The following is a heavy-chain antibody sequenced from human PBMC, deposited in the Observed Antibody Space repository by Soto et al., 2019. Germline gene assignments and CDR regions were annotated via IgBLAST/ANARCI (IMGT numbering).Heavy chain of an antibody. CDR1: GGSISSYY. D-gene: IGHD2-15*01. V-gene: IGHV4-59*12. Sequence: PSETLSLTCTVSGGSISSYYWSWIRQPPGKGLEWIAYIYYSGTTNYNPSLKTRVTISIDTSKNHFSLKLSSVTAADTAVYYCARVVSCSGGSCLAPWGQGTLVTVSS. CDR3: ARVVSCSGGSCLAP. J-gene: IGHJ5*02. CDR2: IYYSGTT.